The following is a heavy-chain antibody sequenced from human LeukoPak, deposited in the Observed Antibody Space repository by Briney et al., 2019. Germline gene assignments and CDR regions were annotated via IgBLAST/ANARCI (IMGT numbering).Heavy chain of an antibody. CDR2: INHSGST. J-gene: IGHJ3*02. V-gene: IGHV4-34*01. D-gene: IGHD3-3*01. CDR1: GGSFSGYY. CDR3: ASNGFWVPDAFDI. Sequence: PSETLSLTCAVYGGSFSGYYWSWIRQPPGKGLEWIGEINHSGSTNYNPSLKSRVTISVDTSKNQFSLKLSSVTAADTAVYYCASNGFWVPDAFDIWGQGTMVTVSS.